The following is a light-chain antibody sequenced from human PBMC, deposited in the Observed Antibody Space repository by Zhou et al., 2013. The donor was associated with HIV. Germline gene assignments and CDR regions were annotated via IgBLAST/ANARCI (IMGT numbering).Light chain of an antibody. Sequence: DIQMTQSPSSLSVSVGDRVTITCRASQSISSYLNWYQQKPGKAPKLLIYAASSLQSGVPSRFSGSGSGTDFTLTISCLQSEDFATXYCQQYYSYPSTFGQGTDLEIK. J-gene: IGKJ1*01. CDR3: QQYYSYPST. CDR2: AAS. CDR1: QSISSY. V-gene: IGKV1-39*01.